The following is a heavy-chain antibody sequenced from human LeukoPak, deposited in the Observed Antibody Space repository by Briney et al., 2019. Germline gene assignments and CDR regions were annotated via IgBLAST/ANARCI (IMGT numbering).Heavy chain of an antibody. CDR2: ISSSSSYI. CDR1: GFTFNTYG. Sequence: SGGSLRLSCAASGFTFNTYGMNWVRQAPGKGLEWVSSISSSSSYIYHADSVKGRFTISRDNAKNSLYLQMNSLRAEDTAVYYCARDERYFDWLLSRVPFDYWGQGTLVTVSS. V-gene: IGHV3-21*01. CDR3: ARDERYFDWLLSRVPFDY. D-gene: IGHD3-9*01. J-gene: IGHJ4*02.